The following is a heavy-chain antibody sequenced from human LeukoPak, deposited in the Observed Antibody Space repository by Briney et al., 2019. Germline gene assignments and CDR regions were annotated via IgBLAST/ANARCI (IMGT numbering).Heavy chain of an antibody. J-gene: IGHJ4*02. CDR1: GYTFTSYG. Sequence: ASVKVSCKASGYTFTSYGISWVRQAPGQGLEWMGWISTYNANTHYPQKLQGRVTMTTDTSASTAYMELRSLRSDDTAVYYCAREGPQTLGASDYWGQGTLVTVSS. V-gene: IGHV1-18*01. D-gene: IGHD1-26*01. CDR2: ISTYNANT. CDR3: AREGPQTLGASDY.